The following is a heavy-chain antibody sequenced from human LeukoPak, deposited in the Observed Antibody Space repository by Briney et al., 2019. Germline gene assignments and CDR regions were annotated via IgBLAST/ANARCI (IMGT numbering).Heavy chain of an antibody. CDR2: IIPILGSA. V-gene: IGHV1-69*10. CDR1: GGTFSSYA. CDR3: ARNYYDSSGYPPDAFHI. D-gene: IGHD3-22*01. Sequence: SVKVSCKASGGTFSSYAISWVRQAPGQGLEWMGRIIPILGSAHYAQKFQGRVTLTADKSTTTAYLELSSLRSEDTAVYYCARNYYDSSGYPPDAFHIWGQRTMVTVS. J-gene: IGHJ3*02.